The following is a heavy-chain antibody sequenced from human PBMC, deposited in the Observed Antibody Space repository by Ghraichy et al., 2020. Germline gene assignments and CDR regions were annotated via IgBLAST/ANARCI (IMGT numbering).Heavy chain of an antibody. Sequence: SETLSLTCTVSGGTISSYNWGWIRQPAGKGLEWIGRIYTSGSTIYNPSLKSRVTMSVDTSKNQFSLKLSSVTAADTAVYYCARGPYSRVGYGMDVWGQGTTVTVS. V-gene: IGHV4-4*07. CDR3: ARGPYSRVGYGMDV. J-gene: IGHJ6*02. CDR2: IYTSGST. CDR1: GGTISSYN. D-gene: IGHD4-11*01.